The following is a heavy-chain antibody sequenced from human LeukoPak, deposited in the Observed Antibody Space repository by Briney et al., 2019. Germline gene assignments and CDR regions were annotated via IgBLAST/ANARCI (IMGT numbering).Heavy chain of an antibody. CDR1: GFTFSSYG. J-gene: IGHJ4*02. V-gene: IGHV3-33*01. D-gene: IGHD2-21*01. CDR3: ASSVMGSAGIDY. Sequence: GGSLRLSCAASGFTFSSYGMHWVRQAPGKGLEWVAVIWYDGSNKYYADSVKGRFTISRDNSKNTLYLQMNSLRAEDTAAYYCASSVMGSAGIDYWGQGTLVTVSS. CDR2: IWYDGSNK.